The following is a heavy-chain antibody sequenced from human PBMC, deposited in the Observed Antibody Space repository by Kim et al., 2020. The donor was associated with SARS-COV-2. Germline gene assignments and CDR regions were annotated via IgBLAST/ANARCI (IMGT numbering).Heavy chain of an antibody. V-gene: IGHV1-3*01. CDR2: INAGNGNT. J-gene: IGHJ4*02. D-gene: IGHD6-19*01. CDR1: GYTFTSYA. Sequence: ASVKVSCKASGYTFTSYAMHWVRQAPGQRLEWMGWINAGNGNTKYSQKFQGRVTITRDTSASTAYMELSSLRSEDTAVYYCARDQSGTTVAGAFDYWGQGTLVTVSS. CDR3: ARDQSGTTVAGAFDY.